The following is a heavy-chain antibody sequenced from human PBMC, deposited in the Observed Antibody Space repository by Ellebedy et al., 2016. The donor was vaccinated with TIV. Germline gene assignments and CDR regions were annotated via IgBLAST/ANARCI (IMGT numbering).Heavy chain of an antibody. Sequence: PGGSLRLSCVASGFTFNSYVMSWDRQAPGKGLEWVSAISASGHRTFYADSLKGRFTISRDNSKNTLLLQMNSLRAEDTAVYYCAKLYPAHQEMSSGSYYDYWGQGTLVTVSS. CDR3: AKLYPAHQEMSSGSYYDY. V-gene: IGHV3-23*01. CDR2: ISASGHRT. D-gene: IGHD1-26*01. CDR1: GFTFNSYV. J-gene: IGHJ4*02.